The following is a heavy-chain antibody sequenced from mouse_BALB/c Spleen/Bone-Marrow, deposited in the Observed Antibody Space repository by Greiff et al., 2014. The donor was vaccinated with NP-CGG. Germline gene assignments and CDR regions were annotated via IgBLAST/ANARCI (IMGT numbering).Heavy chain of an antibody. V-gene: IGHV2-9*02. CDR3: ARNLLPPYWYFDV. D-gene: IGHD1-1*01. CDR1: GFSLTTYG. Sequence: QVQLKESGPGLVAPSQSLSITCTVSGFSLTTYGVHWVRQSPGKGLEWLGVIWAGGSTNYNSTLMSRLSISKDNSKNQVFLKMNSLQTDDTANYYCARNLLPPYWYFDVWGAGTTVTVSS. CDR2: IWAGGST. J-gene: IGHJ1*01.